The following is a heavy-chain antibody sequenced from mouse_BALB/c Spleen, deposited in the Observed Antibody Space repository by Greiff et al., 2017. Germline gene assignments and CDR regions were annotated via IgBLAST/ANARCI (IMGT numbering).Heavy chain of an antibody. J-gene: IGHJ4*01. CDR1: GFTFSSFG. CDR3: ARSSGNYRAMDY. Sequence: EVHLVESGGGLVQPGGSRKLSCAASGFTFSSFGMHWVRQAPEKGLEWVAYISSGSSTIYYADTVKGRFTISRDNPKNTLFLQMTSLRSEDTAMYYCARSSGNYRAMDYWGQGTSVTVSS. V-gene: IGHV5-17*02. CDR2: ISSGSSTI. D-gene: IGHD2-1*01.